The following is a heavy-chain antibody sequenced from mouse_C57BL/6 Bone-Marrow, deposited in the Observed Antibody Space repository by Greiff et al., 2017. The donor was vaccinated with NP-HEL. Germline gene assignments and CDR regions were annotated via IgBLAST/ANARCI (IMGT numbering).Heavy chain of an antibody. Sequence: QLKESGPGLVKPSQSLFLTCSITGFPITSGYYWIWIRQSPGKPLEWMGYITHSGETFYNPSLQSPISITRETSKNQFFLQLNSVTTEDTAMYYCAGDDDGYWYFDVWGTGTTVTVSS. J-gene: IGHJ1*03. D-gene: IGHD2-3*01. CDR2: ITHSGET. CDR1: GFPITSGYY. V-gene: IGHV12-3*01. CDR3: AGDDDGYWYFDV.